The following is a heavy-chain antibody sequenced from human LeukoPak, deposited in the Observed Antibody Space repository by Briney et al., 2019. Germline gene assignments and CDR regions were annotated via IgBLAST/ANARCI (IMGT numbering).Heavy chain of an antibody. V-gene: IGHV3-7*01. J-gene: IGHJ5*02. D-gene: IGHD3-22*01. Sequence: PGGSLRLSCAASGCTFSNSCMSWLRHSPGKGLEWVATIKPDGSAQYYVDSVKGRFTIPRDNAKNSLFLQINSLRAEDTAVYYCANGGTYSSGPWGQGTLVTVSS. CDR3: ANGGTYSSGP. CDR1: GCTFSNSC. CDR2: IKPDGSAQ.